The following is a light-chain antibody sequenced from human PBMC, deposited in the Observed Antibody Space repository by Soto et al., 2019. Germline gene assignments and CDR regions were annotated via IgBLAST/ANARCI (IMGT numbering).Light chain of an antibody. Sequence: GDRFTITFRASQSISSWLAWYQQKPGKAPKLLIYKASTLKSGVPSGFSGSGSGTEFTLTISSLQPDDFATYYCQHYNSYSEAFGQGTKVDIK. CDR2: KAS. CDR1: QSISSW. CDR3: QHYNSYSEA. V-gene: IGKV1-5*03. J-gene: IGKJ1*01.